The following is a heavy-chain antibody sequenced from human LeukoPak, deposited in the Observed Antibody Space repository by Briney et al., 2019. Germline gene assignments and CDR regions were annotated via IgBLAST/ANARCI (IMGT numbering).Heavy chain of an antibody. J-gene: IGHJ4*02. Sequence: PGRSLRLSCTASGFTFGDYAMSWVRQAPGKGLEWVGFIRSKAYGGTTEYAASVKGRFTISRDDPKSIAYLQMNSLKTEDTAVYYCTTPDFDFWGQGTLVTVSS. V-gene: IGHV3-49*04. CDR1: GFTFGDYA. CDR2: IRSKAYGGTT. CDR3: TTPDFDF.